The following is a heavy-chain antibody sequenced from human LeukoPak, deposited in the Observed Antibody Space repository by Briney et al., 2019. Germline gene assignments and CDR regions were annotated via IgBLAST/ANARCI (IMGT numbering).Heavy chain of an antibody. CDR2: IYHSGST. V-gene: IGHV4-59*12. CDR1: GGSISSYY. J-gene: IGHJ6*03. D-gene: IGHD1-26*01. CDR3: ARERGGSKVLYYYYYYMDV. Sequence: SETLSLTCTVSGGSISSYYWSWIRQPPGKGLEWIGYIYHSGSTYYNPSLKSRVTISVDTSKNQFSLKLSSVTAADTAVYYCARERGGSKVLYYYYYYMDVWGKGTTVTVSS.